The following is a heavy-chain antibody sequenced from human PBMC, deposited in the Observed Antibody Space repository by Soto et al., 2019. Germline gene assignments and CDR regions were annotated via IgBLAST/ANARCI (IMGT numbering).Heavy chain of an antibody. Sequence: TLSLACPVSGCSIRSGGYYWSWIRQHPGKGLEWIGYINYSGSTNYNSSLKSRITISRDTSKNQFSLKLSSVTAADTAVYYCARNYYTSNVYGFWGQGTLVIVYS. J-gene: IGHJ4*02. CDR1: GCSIRSGGYY. V-gene: IGHV4-31*03. CDR2: INYSGST. D-gene: IGHD3-22*01. CDR3: ARNYYTSNVYGF.